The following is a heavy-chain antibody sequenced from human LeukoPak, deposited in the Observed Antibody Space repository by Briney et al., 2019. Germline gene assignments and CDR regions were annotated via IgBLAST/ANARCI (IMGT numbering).Heavy chain of an antibody. CDR3: ALTPDYYGSGSFDY. D-gene: IGHD3-10*01. V-gene: IGHV3-7*01. CDR2: IKRDGSEK. J-gene: IGHJ4*02. Sequence: GGSLRLSCAASGFTFSSYWMSWVRQAPGKGLEWVADIKRDGSEKYYVDSVKGRFTISRDNAKNSLYLQMNSLRAEDTAVYYCALTPDYYGSGSFDYWGQGTLVTVSS. CDR1: GFTFSSYW.